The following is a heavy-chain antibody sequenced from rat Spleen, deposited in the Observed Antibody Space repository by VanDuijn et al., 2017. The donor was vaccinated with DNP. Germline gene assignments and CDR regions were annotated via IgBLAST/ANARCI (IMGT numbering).Heavy chain of an antibody. Sequence: EVQLQESGPGLVKPSQSLSLTCSVTGYSITSNYWGWIRHFPGNKMEWIGYISYSGVTSYNPSLRSRISITRDTSKNQSFLQLNSVTTEDTDTYFCAMVGGGIWFAYWGQGTLVTVSS. V-gene: IGHV3-1*01. CDR2: ISYSGVT. CDR1: GYSITSNY. J-gene: IGHJ3*01. CDR3: AMVGGGIWFAY. D-gene: IGHD1-1*01.